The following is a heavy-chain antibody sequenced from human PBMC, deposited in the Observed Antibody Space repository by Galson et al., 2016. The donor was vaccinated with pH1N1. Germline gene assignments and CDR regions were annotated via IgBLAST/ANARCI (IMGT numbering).Heavy chain of an antibody. CDR3: ASGNLRIAARLSWFDP. CDR2: IIPIFNTA. D-gene: IGHD6-6*01. V-gene: IGHV1-69*13. Sequence: SVKVSCKASGGTFGSYGINWVRQAPGQGLEWMGGIIPIFNTAKYAQNFQGRVTITADESTTTTYMELSSLRVEDTALYYCASGNLRIAARLSWFDPRGQGTLVTVSS. CDR1: GGTFGSYG. J-gene: IGHJ5*02.